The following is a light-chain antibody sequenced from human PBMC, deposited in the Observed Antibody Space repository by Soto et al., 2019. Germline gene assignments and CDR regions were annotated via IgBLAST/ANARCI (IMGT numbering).Light chain of an antibody. CDR1: QRISTY. Sequence: DIQMTQSPSSLSASVGDSVSITCRSSQRISTYVNWFQQKVGKAPRXLIYAATSLHSGVPSRFSVSGSGTDFTITISSLQPEDGEAYDCQQGYSTTPTFGQGTKVDIK. CDR2: AAT. CDR3: QQGYSTTPT. V-gene: IGKV1-39*01. J-gene: IGKJ1*01.